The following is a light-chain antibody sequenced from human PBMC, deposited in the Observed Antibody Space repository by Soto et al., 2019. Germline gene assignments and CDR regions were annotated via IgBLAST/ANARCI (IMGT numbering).Light chain of an antibody. CDR2: KAS. V-gene: IGKV1-5*03. CDR1: QTISSW. J-gene: IGKJ1*01. CDR3: QHYNSYSEA. Sequence: DIHMTQSPSTLSGSVGDRVTITCRASQTISSWLAWYQQKPGKAPKLLIYKASTLKSGVPSRFSGSGSGTEFTLTISCLQPDDFATYYCQHYNSYSEAFGQGTKVELK.